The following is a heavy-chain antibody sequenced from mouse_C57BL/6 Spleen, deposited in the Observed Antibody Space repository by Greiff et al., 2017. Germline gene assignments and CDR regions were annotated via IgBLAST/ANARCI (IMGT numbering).Heavy chain of an antibody. CDR2: ILPGSGST. CDR3: ARSGAYYYSNYAWFAY. J-gene: IGHJ3*01. V-gene: IGHV1-9*01. Sequence: VQLQQSGAELMKPGASVKLSCKATGYTFTGYWIEWVKQRPGHGLEWIGEILPGSGSTNYNEKFKGKATFTADTSSNTAYMQLSSLTTEDSAIYYCARSGAYYYSNYAWFAYWGQGTLVTVSA. D-gene: IGHD2-5*01. CDR1: GYTFTGYW.